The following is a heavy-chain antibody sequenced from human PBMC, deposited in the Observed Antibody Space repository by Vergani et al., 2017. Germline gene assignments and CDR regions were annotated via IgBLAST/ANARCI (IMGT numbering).Heavy chain of an antibody. CDR1: GGTFSNHV. CDR2: INTNTGNP. V-gene: IGHV7-4-1*02. CDR3: AGGHSRNSPPWGY. D-gene: IGHD3-22*01. Sequence: QVQLVQSGAEVKKPGSSVKVSCKSSGGTFSNHVLAWVRQAPGQVLEWMRWINTNTGNPTYAQGFTGRFVFSLDTSVSTGYLQISSLKAEDTAVYYSAGGHSRNSPPWGYWGQGTLVTVSS. J-gene: IGHJ4*02.